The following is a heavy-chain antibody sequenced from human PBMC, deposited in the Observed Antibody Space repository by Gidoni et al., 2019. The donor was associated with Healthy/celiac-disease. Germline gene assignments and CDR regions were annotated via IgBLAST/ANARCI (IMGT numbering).Heavy chain of an antibody. J-gene: IGHJ4*02. D-gene: IGHD3-10*01. CDR1: GFTFSSYA. CDR2: RSYDGSNK. CDR3: ARDSGLSI. Sequence: QVQLVESGGGVVQPGRSLRLSCAASGFTFSSYAMHWVRQAPGKGLTWVAVRSYDGSNKYYADSVKGRFTISRDNSKNTMYLQMNSLRAEDTAVYYCARDSGLSIWGQGTLVTVSS. V-gene: IGHV3-30*04.